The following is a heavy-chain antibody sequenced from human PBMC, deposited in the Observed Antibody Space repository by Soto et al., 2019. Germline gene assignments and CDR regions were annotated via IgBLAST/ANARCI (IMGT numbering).Heavy chain of an antibody. CDR2: IYYSGST. J-gene: IGHJ6*02. V-gene: IGHV4-59*02. CDR3: AREGDYYGSGDYGMDV. CDR1: GGSVSSYY. D-gene: IGHD3-10*01. Sequence: PSETLSLTCTVSGGSVSSYYWSWIRQPPGKGLEWIGYIYYSGSTNYNPSLKSRVTISVDTSKNQFSLKLSSVTAADTAVYYCAREGDYYGSGDYGMDVWGQGTTVTVSS.